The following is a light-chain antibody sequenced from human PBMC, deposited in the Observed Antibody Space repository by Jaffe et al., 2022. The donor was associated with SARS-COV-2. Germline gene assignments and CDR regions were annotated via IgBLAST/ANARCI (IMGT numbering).Light chain of an antibody. CDR2: DVT. Sequence: QSALTQPASVSGSPGQSITISCTGSSSDVGAFNYVSWYQCHPGKAPHLIVFDVTDRPSGVSNRFSGSKSGNTASLTISGLQAEDEADYYCCSFTTSEILVFGTGTTVTVL. CDR3: CSFTTSEILV. J-gene: IGLJ1*01. V-gene: IGLV2-14*03. CDR1: SSDVGAFNY.